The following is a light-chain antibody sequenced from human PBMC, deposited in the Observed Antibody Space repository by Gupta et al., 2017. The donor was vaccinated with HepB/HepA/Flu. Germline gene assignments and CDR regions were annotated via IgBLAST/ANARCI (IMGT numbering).Light chain of an antibody. Sequence: QSALTQPRSVSVSPGQSVTISCTGTSSGVGGYNYVSWYQQHPRKPPKLMIYHDSQRPSGVPDRFSGSKSGNTASLTISGLHAEDEADYYCCSYSGSYTYYVFGTGTKFTVL. CDR3: CSYSGSYTYYV. V-gene: IGLV2-11*02. CDR2: HDS. CDR1: SSGVGGYNY. J-gene: IGLJ1*01.